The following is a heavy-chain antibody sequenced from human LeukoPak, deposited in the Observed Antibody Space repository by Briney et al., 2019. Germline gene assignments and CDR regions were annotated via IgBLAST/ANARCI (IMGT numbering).Heavy chain of an antibody. V-gene: IGHV3-33*01. CDR2: IWYDGSNK. J-gene: IGHJ4*02. D-gene: IGHD3-22*01. Sequence: SLRLSCAASGFTFSSYGMHWVRQAPGKGLEWVAVIWYDGSNKYYADSVKGRFTISRDNSKNTLYLQMNSLRAEDTAVYYCARGLADYYDSSGYPYYFDYWGQETLVTVSS. CDR3: ARGLADYYDSSGYPYYFDY. CDR1: GFTFSSYG.